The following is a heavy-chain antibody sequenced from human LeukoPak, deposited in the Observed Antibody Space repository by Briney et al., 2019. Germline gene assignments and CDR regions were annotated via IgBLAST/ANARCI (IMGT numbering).Heavy chain of an antibody. D-gene: IGHD3-22*01. CDR3: AKDLRTGGYSHYYFDY. CDR2: ISGSGGST. Sequence: PGGSLRLSCAASGFTFSSYAMSWVRQAPGKGLEWVSAISGSGGSTYYADSVKGRFTISRDNSKNTLYLQMNSLRAEDTAVYYCAKDLRTGGYSHYYFDYWGQGTLVTVSS. J-gene: IGHJ4*02. CDR1: GFTFSSYA. V-gene: IGHV3-23*01.